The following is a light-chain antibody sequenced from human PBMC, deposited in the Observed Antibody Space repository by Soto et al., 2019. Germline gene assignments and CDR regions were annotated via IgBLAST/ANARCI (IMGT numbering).Light chain of an antibody. CDR1: QTISSW. Sequence: DIQMTQSPSTLSGSVGDRVTITCRASQTISSWLAWYQQKPGKAPKLLIYKASTLKSGFPSRFSGSGSGTEFTLTISSLQPDDFATYYCQHYNRYSEAFGQGTKVDIK. CDR3: QHYNRYSEA. CDR2: KAS. J-gene: IGKJ1*01. V-gene: IGKV1-5*03.